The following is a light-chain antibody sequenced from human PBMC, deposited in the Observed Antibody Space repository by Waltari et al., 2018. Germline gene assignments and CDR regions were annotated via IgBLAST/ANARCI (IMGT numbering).Light chain of an antibody. J-gene: IGLJ2*01. V-gene: IGLV2-11*01. CDR1: NSDIDPFNY. Sequence: QSALTQPRSVSVSPGQSVTISCTKTNSDIDPFNYVSWYQQHPGKAPKLVIYDVRVRPSGVPDRFSGSRSGNTASLIISGLQPEDEADYYCSSFPGGSLVFGGGTELTVL. CDR3: SSFPGGSLV. CDR2: DVR.